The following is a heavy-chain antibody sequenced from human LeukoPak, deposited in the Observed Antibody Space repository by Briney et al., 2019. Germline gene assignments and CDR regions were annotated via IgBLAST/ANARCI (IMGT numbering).Heavy chain of an antibody. J-gene: IGHJ4*02. CDR3: ARDCHFRRLGELSLNDY. CDR1: GFTFSSYS. Sequence: GGSLRLSCAASGFTFSSYSMNWVRQAPGKGLEWVSSISSSSYIYYADSVKGRFTISRDNAKNSLYLHMNSLRAEDTAVYYCARDCHFRRLGELSLNDYWPQGTLVTVSS. V-gene: IGHV3-21*01. CDR2: ISSSSYI. D-gene: IGHD3-16*02.